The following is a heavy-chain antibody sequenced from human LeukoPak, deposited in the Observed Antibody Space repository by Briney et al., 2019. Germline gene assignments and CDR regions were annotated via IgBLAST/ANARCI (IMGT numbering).Heavy chain of an antibody. D-gene: IGHD3-10*01. CDR1: GFTFDDYA. J-gene: IGHJ4*02. V-gene: IGHV3-43D*03. Sequence: PGGSLRLTCAASGFTFDDYAMHWVRQPPGKGLEWVSLISWDGGSTYYADSVKGRFTISRDNSKNSLHLQMNGLRAEDTALYYCAKDSATFGRDGCFDYWVEGALVGVSS. CDR3: AKDSATFGRDGCFDY. CDR2: ISWDGGST.